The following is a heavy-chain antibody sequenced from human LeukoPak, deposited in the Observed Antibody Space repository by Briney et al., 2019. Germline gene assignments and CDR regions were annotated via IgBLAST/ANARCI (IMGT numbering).Heavy chain of an antibody. CDR2: IHNSGGT. D-gene: IGHD1-1*01. J-gene: IGHJ3*01. V-gene: IGHV4-31*03. Sequence: SQTLSLTCTVSGDAINNDGYHWTWIRQHPGKGLEWIGYIHNSGGTAYNPSFRSRVSISLDTSLNQFSLTLHSVTAADTAVYYCARVFTKTASPDAFDFWGQGTLVAVSS. CDR1: GDAINNDGYH. CDR3: ARVFTKTASPDAFDF.